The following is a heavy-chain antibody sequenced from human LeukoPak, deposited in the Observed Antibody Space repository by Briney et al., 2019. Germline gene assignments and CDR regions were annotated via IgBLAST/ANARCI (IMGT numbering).Heavy chain of an antibody. CDR1: GFTFSGYS. Sequence: GGSLRLSCAASGFTFSGYSMNWVRQAPGKWLEWVSSISSSSSYIYYADSVKGRFTISRDNAKNSLYLQMNSLRAEDTAVYYCASSTDIRGLDYWGQGTLATVSS. J-gene: IGHJ4*02. V-gene: IGHV3-21*01. D-gene: IGHD3-9*01. CDR2: ISSSSSYI. CDR3: ASSTDIRGLDY.